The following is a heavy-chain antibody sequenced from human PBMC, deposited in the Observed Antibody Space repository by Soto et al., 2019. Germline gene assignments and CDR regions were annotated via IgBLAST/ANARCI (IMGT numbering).Heavy chain of an antibody. J-gene: IGHJ4*02. CDR2: MSGSGGST. D-gene: IGHD2-2*01. Sequence: EVQLLESGGGLVQPGGSLRLSCAASGFPFSNYAMSWVRQAPGKGLEWVSAMSGSGGSTYCADSVKGRFTISRDNSKNTLYLQMNSLRADDTAVYYCAIELACSSTSCYPDYWGQGTLVTVSS. CDR3: AIELACSSTSCYPDY. CDR1: GFPFSNYA. V-gene: IGHV3-23*01.